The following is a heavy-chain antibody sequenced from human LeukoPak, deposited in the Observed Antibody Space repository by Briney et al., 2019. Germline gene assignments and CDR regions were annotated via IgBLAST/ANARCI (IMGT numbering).Heavy chain of an antibody. D-gene: IGHD3-22*01. Sequence: SETLSLTCAVSGYSISSGYYWGWIRQPPGKGLEWVGSIYHSGSTYYNPSLKSRVTISVDTSKNQFSLKLGSVTAADTAVYYCARSYYYYDSSGYSYAFDIWGQGTMVTVSS. CDR3: ARSYYYYDSSGYSYAFDI. CDR2: IYHSGST. CDR1: GYSISSGYY. J-gene: IGHJ3*02. V-gene: IGHV4-38-2*01.